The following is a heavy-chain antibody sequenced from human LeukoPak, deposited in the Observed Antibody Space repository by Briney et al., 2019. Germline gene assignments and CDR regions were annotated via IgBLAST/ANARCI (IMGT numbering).Heavy chain of an antibody. CDR3: ARLFGSVGGIDY. D-gene: IGHD2-2*01. CDR1: GGSISSYY. Sequence: SETLSLTCTVSGGSISSYYWSWIRQPPGKGLEWIGYIYHSGSTNYNPSLKSRVTISVDTSKNQFSLKLSSVTAADTAVYYCARLFGSVGGIDYWGQGALVTVSS. V-gene: IGHV4-59*01. CDR2: IYHSGST. J-gene: IGHJ4*02.